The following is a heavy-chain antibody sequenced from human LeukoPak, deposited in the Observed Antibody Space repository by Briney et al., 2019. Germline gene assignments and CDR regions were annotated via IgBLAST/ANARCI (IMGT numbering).Heavy chain of an antibody. CDR1: GFTFSNYW. CDR3: ATGRAAAGPRSPYLDY. V-gene: IGHV3-74*01. D-gene: IGHD6-13*01. J-gene: IGHJ4*02. Sequence: GGSLRLSCAASGFTFSNYWMHWVRQAPGKGLVWVSRINSDGINTSYADSVKGRFTISRDNAKNTLNLQMNSLRAEDTAVYYCATGRAAAGPRSPYLDYWGQGTLVTVSS. CDR2: INSDGINT.